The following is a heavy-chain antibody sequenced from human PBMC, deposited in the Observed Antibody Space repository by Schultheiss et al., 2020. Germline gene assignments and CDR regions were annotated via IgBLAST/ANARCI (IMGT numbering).Heavy chain of an antibody. J-gene: IGHJ5*02. Sequence: GGSLRLSCAASGFTFSGSAMHWVRQASGKGLEWVSAISGSGGSTYYADSVKGRFTISRDNSKNTLYLQMNSLRAEDTAVYYCAKDQRVTIFGVVILSDPWGQGTLVTVSS. V-gene: IGHV3-23*01. CDR3: AKDQRVTIFGVVILSDP. D-gene: IGHD3-3*01. CDR2: ISGSGGST. CDR1: GFTFSGSA.